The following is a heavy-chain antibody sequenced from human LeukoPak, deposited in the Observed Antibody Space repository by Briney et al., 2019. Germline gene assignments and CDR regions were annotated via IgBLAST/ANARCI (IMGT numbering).Heavy chain of an antibody. Sequence: PGRSLRLSCAASGFTFSSYAMHWVRQAPGKGLEWVAVISYDGSNKYYADSVKGRFTISRDNSKNTLYLQMNSLRAEDTAVYYCAAGILGADDYWGQGTLVTVSS. J-gene: IGHJ4*02. CDR3: AAGILGADDY. CDR2: ISYDGSNK. D-gene: IGHD3-3*01. V-gene: IGHV3-30-3*01. CDR1: GFTFSSYA.